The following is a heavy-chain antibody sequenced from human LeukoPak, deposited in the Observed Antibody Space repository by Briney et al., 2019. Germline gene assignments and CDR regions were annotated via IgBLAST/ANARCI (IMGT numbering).Heavy chain of an antibody. CDR3: AREYSSGYYLYYGMDV. CDR2: IYSGGST. J-gene: IGHJ6*02. Sequence: PGGSLRLSCAASGFTVSSNYMSWVRQAPGKGLEWVSVIYSGGSTYYADSVKGRFTISRDNSKNTLYLQMNSLRAEDTAVYYCAREYSSGYYLYYGMDVWGQGTTVTVSS. D-gene: IGHD3-22*01. CDR1: GFTVSSNY. V-gene: IGHV3-66*01.